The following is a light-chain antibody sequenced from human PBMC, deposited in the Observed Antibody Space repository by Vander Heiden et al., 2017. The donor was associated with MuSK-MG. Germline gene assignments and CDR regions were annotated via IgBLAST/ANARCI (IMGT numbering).Light chain of an antibody. CDR3: QQRTNWYT. V-gene: IGKV3-11*02. CDR1: MPVSSH. Sequence: EIVLTHSPATLSLPPGETATFPRRPSMPVSSHLTAYQQKSGQALRLLIYAASNMARGMPDRLSDRRSGRDFTRTSISIEPAHFEVESGQQRTNWYTFGQGTKLEIK. CDR2: AAS. J-gene: IGKJ2*01.